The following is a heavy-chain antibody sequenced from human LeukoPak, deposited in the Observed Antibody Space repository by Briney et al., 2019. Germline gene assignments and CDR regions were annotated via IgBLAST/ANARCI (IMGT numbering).Heavy chain of an antibody. V-gene: IGHV4-30-4*01. CDR1: GGSISSGDYY. CDR3: ARAGVGSSSSKEGMFDY. CDR2: IYNSGNI. Sequence: SQTLSLTCTVSGGSISSGDYYWSWIRQPPGKGLEWIGYIYNSGNIYYNPSLKSRVIISVDTSKNQFFLKLSSVTAADTAVYYCARAGVGSSSSKEGMFDYWGQGTLVTVSS. D-gene: IGHD6-6*01. J-gene: IGHJ4*02.